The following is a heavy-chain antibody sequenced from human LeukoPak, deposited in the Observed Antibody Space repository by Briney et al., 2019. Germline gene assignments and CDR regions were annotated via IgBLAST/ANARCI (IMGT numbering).Heavy chain of an antibody. CDR1: GFTFSSYA. D-gene: IGHD5-12*01. V-gene: IGHV3-23*01. CDR2: ISGSGGST. CDR3: VKGNTWIWILDY. J-gene: IGHJ4*02. Sequence: GGSLRLSCAASGFTFSSYAMSWVRQAPGKGLEWVSAISGSGGSTYYADSVKGRFTISRDNSKNTLYLQMNSLRAEDTAVYYCVKGNTWIWILDYWGQGTLVTVSS.